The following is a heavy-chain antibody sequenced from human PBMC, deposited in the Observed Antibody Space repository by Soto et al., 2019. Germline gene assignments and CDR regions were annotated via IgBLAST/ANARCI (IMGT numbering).Heavy chain of an antibody. J-gene: IGHJ4*02. CDR2: INAGNGNT. V-gene: IGHV1-3*01. CDR1: GYTFTSYG. D-gene: IGHD3-22*01. Sequence: ASVKVSCKASGYTFTSYGIRWVRQAPGQRLEWMGWINAGNGNTKYSQKFQGRVTITRDTSASTAYMELSSLRSEDTAVYYCARSSGWYYVDYWGQGTQVTVSS. CDR3: ARSSGWYYVDY.